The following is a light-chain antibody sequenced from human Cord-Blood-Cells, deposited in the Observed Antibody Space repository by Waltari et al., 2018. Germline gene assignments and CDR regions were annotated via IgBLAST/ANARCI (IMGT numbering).Light chain of an antibody. CDR2: DVS. CDR3: CSYAGSYTV. Sequence: QSALTQPRSVSGSPGQSVTISCTGTSSDVGGYNYVSWYQQHPGNAPKLMIYDVSKRPSGVPDRFSGSKSGNTASLTISGLQAEDEAEYYCCSYAGSYTVFGGGTKLTVL. J-gene: IGLJ2*01. V-gene: IGLV2-11*01. CDR1: SSDVGGYNY.